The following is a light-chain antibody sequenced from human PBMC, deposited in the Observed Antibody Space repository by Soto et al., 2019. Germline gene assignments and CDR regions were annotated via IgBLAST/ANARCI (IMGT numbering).Light chain of an antibody. CDR1: RTVSGN. V-gene: IGKV3-15*01. Sequence: EIVMTQSPATLSVSPGEWATLSCRASRTVSGNLAWYQQKPGQAPRLLIYGASTRATGIPARFSGSGSGTEVTLTISSPQSEDFAVYYCQQYNNWPPITFGQGTKLEIK. CDR3: QQYNNWPPIT. CDR2: GAS. J-gene: IGKJ2*01.